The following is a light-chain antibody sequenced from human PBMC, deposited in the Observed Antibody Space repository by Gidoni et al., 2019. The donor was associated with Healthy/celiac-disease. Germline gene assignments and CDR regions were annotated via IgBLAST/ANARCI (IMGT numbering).Light chain of an antibody. CDR2: AAS. CDR3: QQSYSTPTT. J-gene: IGKJ1*01. V-gene: IGKV1-39*01. Sequence: DIQISQSPSSLSASVGDRVTITCRANQSISSYLNWYQQKPGKAPKLLIYAASSLQSGVPSRFSGSGSGTDFTLTISRLQPEDFATYYCQQSYSTPTTFGQGTKVDIK. CDR1: QSISSY.